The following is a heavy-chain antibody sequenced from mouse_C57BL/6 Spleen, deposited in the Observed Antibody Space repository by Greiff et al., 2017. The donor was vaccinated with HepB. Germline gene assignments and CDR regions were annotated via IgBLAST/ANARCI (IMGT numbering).Heavy chain of an antibody. V-gene: IGHV2-6-1*01. CDR3: ARHEIYYGFPGAMDY. CDR1: GFSLTSYG. J-gene: IGHJ4*01. Sequence: VQRVESGPGLVAPSQSLSITCTVSGFSLTSYGVHWVRQPPGKGLEWLVVIWSDGSTTYNSALKSRLSISKDNSKSQVFLKMNSLQTDDTAMYYCARHEIYYGFPGAMDYWGQGTSVTVSS. D-gene: IGHD2-2*01. CDR2: IWSDGST.